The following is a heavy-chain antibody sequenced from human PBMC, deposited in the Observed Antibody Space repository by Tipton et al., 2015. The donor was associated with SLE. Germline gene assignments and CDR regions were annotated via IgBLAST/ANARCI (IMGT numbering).Heavy chain of an antibody. D-gene: IGHD3-16*01. J-gene: IGHJ3*02. V-gene: IGHV4-59*01. CDR1: GGSISSYY. CDR3: ARAFFGGVPRAFDI. CDR2: IYYSGST. Sequence: TLSLTCTVSGGSISSYYWSWIRQPPGKGLEWIGYIYYSGSTNYNPSLKSRVTISVDTSKNQFSLKLSSVTAADTAVYYCARAFFGGVPRAFDIWGQGTMVTVSS.